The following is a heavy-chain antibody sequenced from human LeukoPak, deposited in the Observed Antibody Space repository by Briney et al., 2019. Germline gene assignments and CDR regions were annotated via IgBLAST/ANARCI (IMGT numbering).Heavy chain of an antibody. CDR1: GYTFTSYG. D-gene: IGHD4-17*01. CDR3: ARGKGNYGDPASFDY. CDR2: ISVYNGNT. J-gene: IGHJ4*02. Sequence: ASVRVSCKASGYTFTSYGISWVRQAPGQGLEWMGWISVYNGNTNYAQKLQGRVTMTTDTSTSTVYMEVRSLRSDDTAVYYCARGKGNYGDPASFDYWGQGTLVTVSS. V-gene: IGHV1-18*01.